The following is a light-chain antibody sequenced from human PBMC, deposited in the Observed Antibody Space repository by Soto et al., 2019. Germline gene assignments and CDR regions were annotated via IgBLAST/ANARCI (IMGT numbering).Light chain of an antibody. CDR1: QTVRSSS. V-gene: IGKV3-20*01. J-gene: IGKJ2*01. Sequence: EIVLTQSPGTLSVSPGERATLSCRASQTVRSSSLAWYQQKPGQAPRLLIYGASGRATGIPDKFSGSGSGTDFTLPISRLEPEDFAVYYCQQYGSSPYTFGHGTKLEI. CDR2: GAS. CDR3: QQYGSSPYT.